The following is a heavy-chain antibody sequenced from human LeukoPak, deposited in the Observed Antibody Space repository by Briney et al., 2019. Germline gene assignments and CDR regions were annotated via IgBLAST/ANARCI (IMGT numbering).Heavy chain of an antibody. CDR2: IIPIFGTA. Sequence: SVKVSCKASGYTFTSYAISWVRQAPGQGLEWMGGIIPIFGTANYAQKFQGRVTITADKSTSTAYMELSSLRSEDTAVYYCAREALRLRFSGYLDYWGQGTLVTVSS. CDR3: AREALRLRFSGYLDY. J-gene: IGHJ4*02. CDR1: GYTFTSYA. V-gene: IGHV1-69*06. D-gene: IGHD5-12*01.